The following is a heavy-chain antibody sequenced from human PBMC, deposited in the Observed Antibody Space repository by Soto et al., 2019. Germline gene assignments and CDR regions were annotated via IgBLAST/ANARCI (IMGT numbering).Heavy chain of an antibody. CDR2: IFYTGTT. Sequence: SCIRQAPGKGLEWIGYIFYTGTTNYNPSLKSRVTISIDTSKNQFSLNLSSVTAADTAVYYCARHLGAYYFDYWGQGTLVTVSS. D-gene: IGHD3-16*01. J-gene: IGHJ4*02. CDR3: ARHLGAYYFDY. V-gene: IGHV4-59*08.